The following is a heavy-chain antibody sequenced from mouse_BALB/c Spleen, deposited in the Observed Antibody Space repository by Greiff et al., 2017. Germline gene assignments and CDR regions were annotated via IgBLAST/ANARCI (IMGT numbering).Heavy chain of an antibody. Sequence: VQLKESGAELVKPGASVKLSCTASGFNIKDTYMHWVKQRPEQGLEWIGRIDPANGNTKYDPKFQGKATITADTSSNTAYLQLSSLTSEDTAVYYCARRQFITTAVDYWGQGTTLTVSS. J-gene: IGHJ2*01. CDR2: IDPANGNT. CDR3: ARRQFITTAVDY. D-gene: IGHD1-2*01. CDR1: GFNIKDTY. V-gene: IGHV14-3*02.